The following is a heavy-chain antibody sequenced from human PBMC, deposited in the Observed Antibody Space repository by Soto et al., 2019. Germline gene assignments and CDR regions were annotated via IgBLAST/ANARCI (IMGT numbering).Heavy chain of an antibody. Sequence: ASVKVSCKASGYTFTDYAIHWVRQAPGQRLEWMGWINAGTGDTKYSQKFQGRVTVTSDTPASTAYMELSSLRSEDTAVYYCTRAPSGETWGQGTLVTVSS. CDR2: INAGTGDT. V-gene: IGHV1-3*01. J-gene: IGHJ1*01. CDR1: GYTFTDYA. D-gene: IGHD2-15*01. CDR3: TRAPSGET.